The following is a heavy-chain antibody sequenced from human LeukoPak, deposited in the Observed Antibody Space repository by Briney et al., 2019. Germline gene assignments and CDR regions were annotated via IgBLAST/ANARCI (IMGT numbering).Heavy chain of an antibody. V-gene: IGHV4-59*12. CDR1: GGSISSYY. CDR3: ARDYNWNDSGGSWFDP. CDR2: IYYSGST. J-gene: IGHJ5*02. D-gene: IGHD1-1*01. Sequence: SQTLSLTCTVSGGSISSYYWSWIRQPPGKGLEWIGYIYYSGSTYYNPSLKSRVTISVDTSKNQFSLKLSSVTAADTAVYYCARDYNWNDSGGSWFDPWGQGTLVTVSS.